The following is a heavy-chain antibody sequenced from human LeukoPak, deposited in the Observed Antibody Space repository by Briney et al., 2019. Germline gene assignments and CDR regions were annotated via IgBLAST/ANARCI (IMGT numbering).Heavy chain of an antibody. J-gene: IGHJ4*02. CDR2: ISYSGTT. Sequence: SETLSLTCSASGASISSSTYYWGWIRQPPGKGLEWIGRISYSGTTYYNPSLKSRVTMSVDTSKNQFSLRLTSVTAADTAVYYCARGYIPDYWGRGTRVSVSS. V-gene: IGHV4-39*01. D-gene: IGHD3-16*02. CDR1: GASISSSTYY. CDR3: ARGYIPDY.